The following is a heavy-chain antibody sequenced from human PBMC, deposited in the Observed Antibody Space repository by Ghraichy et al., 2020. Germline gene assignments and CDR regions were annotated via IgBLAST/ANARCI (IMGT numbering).Heavy chain of an antibody. Sequence: GGSLRLSCAASGFTFSSYAMSWVRQAPGKGLEWVSPISCSGGSTYYADSVKGRFTISRDNSNNTLYLQMNSLRAEDTAVYYCAKDLTIEFWSGYYAYWGQGTLVTVSS. J-gene: IGHJ4*02. CDR3: AKDLTIEFWSGYYAY. CDR1: GFTFSSYA. CDR2: ISCSGGST. V-gene: IGHV3-23*01. D-gene: IGHD3-3*01.